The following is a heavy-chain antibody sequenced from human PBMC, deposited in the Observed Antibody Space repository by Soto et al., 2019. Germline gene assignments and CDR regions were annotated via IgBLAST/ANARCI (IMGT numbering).Heavy chain of an antibody. V-gene: IGHV3-15*01. CDR1: GFTFSNAW. J-gene: IGHJ4*02. Sequence: PGGSLRRSCAASGFTFSNAWMIWVRQAPGKGLEWVGRSKSKTEGGTTDYAAAVEGRFTISREDSKNTVYLQMDSLKTEDTAVYYCATKRTGITTIGPGYWGQGTLVSFSS. CDR3: ATKRTGITTIGPGY. D-gene: IGHD1-20*01. CDR2: SKSKTEGGTT.